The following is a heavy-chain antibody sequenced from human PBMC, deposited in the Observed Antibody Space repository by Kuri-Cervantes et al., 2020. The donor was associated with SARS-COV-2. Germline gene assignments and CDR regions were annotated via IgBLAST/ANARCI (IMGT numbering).Heavy chain of an antibody. CDR3: AKPSGELVYYYYYYMDV. J-gene: IGHJ6*03. CDR2: ISSSSSYI. D-gene: IGHD1-7*01. Sequence: GESRRLSCAASEFTFSSYSMNWGRQAPGKWLEWVSSISSSSSYIYYADSVKGRFTSSRDNAKNSLYLQMNSLRAEDTAVYYCAKPSGELVYYYYYYMDVWGKGTTVTVSS. V-gene: IGHV3-21*01. CDR1: EFTFSSYS.